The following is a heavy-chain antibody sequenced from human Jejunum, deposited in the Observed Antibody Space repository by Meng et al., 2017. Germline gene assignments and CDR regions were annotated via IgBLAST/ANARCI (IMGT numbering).Heavy chain of an antibody. CDR2: IFWDDDE. V-gene: IGHV2-5*02. CDR3: AHRRSLEAGRPFDS. CDR1: GFSLTSSGVA. D-gene: IGHD1-1*01. J-gene: IGHJ4*02. Sequence: QSTLKASGPTLVNPTQTLTLTCTFSGFSLTSSGVAVGWIRQSPGKALEWLALIFWDDDERYSPALRHRLAITKDTSKNQVVLKMTNMDPVDTATYYCAHRRSLEAGRPFDSWGQGTLVTVSS.